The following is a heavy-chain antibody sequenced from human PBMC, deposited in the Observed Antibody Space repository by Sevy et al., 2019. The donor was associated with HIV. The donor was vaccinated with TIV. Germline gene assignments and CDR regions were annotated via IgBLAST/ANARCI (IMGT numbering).Heavy chain of an antibody. J-gene: IGHJ6*02. Sequence: GGSLRLSCTASGFMFNSYSMNWVRQAPGTGLEWVAVISYDGSNKYYAESVKGRFTISRDTSKNTLYLQMNSLRAEDTAVYYCAKDFTGFYGMDVWGQGTTVTVSS. CDR1: GFMFNSYS. CDR2: ISYDGSNK. V-gene: IGHV3-30*18. CDR3: AKDFTGFYGMDV. D-gene: IGHD3-9*01.